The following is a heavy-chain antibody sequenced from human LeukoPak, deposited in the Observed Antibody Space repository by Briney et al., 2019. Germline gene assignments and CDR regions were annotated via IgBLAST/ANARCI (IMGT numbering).Heavy chain of an antibody. CDR3: ARDGTAAGLYFDL. J-gene: IGHJ4*01. D-gene: IGHD6-13*01. CDR1: GFTFTDYW. Sequence: GGSLRLSCEVSGFTFTDYWMNWVRQAPGKGPEWVASIRQGGSEKTYVDSVKGRFTISRDNTQNSLSLQLNGLRAEATAVYYCARDGTAAGLYFDLWGQGTLVTVSS. V-gene: IGHV3-7*01. CDR2: IRQGGSEK.